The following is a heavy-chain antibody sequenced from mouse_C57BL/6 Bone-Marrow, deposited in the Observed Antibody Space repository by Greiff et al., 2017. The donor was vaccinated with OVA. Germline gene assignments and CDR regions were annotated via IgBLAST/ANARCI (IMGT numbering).Heavy chain of an antibody. J-gene: IGHJ1*03. CDR3: ARWKRGDYGSSYWYFDV. D-gene: IGHD1-1*01. V-gene: IGHV1-55*01. CDR1: GYTFTSYW. Sequence: QVQLQQSGAELVKPGASVKMSCKASGYTFTSYWITWVKQRPGQGLEWIGDIYPGSGSTNYNEKFKSKATLTVDTSSSTAYMQLSSLTSEDSAVYYCARWKRGDYGSSYWYFDVGGTGTTVTVSS. CDR2: IYPGSGST.